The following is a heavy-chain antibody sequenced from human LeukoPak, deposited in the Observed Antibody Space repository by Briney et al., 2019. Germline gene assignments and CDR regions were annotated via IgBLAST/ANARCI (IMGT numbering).Heavy chain of an antibody. V-gene: IGHV3-23*01. Sequence: GGSLRLSCAVSGFLFSHYTMTWVRQGPGKGLEWVSSINGSGDATLYADPVMGRFTISRDNAKNTVSLQMKNLRAEDTAVYYCAKSDCGSDGCKLLNYWGQGTLVIASS. J-gene: IGHJ4*02. CDR2: INGSGDAT. D-gene: IGHD3-10*01. CDR3: AKSDCGSDGCKLLNY. CDR1: GFLFSHYT.